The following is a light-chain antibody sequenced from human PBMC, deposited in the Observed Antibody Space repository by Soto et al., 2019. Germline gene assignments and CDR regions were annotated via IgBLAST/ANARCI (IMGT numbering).Light chain of an antibody. Sequence: IVITQSPATLSMSPGERATLSCRASQSLNRDLAWYEQKPGQSPRLLIFGASIRETGIPARFSGSGSGTEFTRPIGSLQSEDCELYYCQQYNNWTGTFGQGTQVDIK. J-gene: IGKJ1*01. V-gene: IGKV3-15*01. CDR2: GAS. CDR1: QSLNRD. CDR3: QQYNNWTGT.